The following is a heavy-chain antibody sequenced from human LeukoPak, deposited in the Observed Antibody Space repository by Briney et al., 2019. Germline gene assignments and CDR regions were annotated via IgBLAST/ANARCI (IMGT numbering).Heavy chain of an antibody. D-gene: IGHD6-13*01. V-gene: IGHV3-9*01. CDR3: AKCSFYYYYMDV. CDR1: GFTFDDYA. J-gene: IGHJ6*03. CDR2: ISWNSGSI. Sequence: PGGSLRLSCAASGFTFDDYAMHWVRQAPGKGLEWVSGISWNSGSIGYADSVKGRFTISRDNAKNSLYLQMYSLRAEDTALYYCAKCSFYYYYMDVWGKGTTVTVSS.